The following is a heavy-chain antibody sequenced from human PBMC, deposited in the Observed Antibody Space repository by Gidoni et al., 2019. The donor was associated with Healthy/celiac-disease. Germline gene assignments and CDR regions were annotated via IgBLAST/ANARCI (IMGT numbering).Heavy chain of an antibody. CDR1: GFTFSSYE. D-gene: IGHD3-16*01. CDR2: ISSSGSTI. V-gene: IGHV3-48*03. Sequence: EVQLVESGGGLVQPGGSLRLSCAASGFTFSSYEMNWVRQAPGKGLEWVSYISSSGSTIYYADSVKGRFTISRDNAKNSLYLQMNSLRAEDTAVYYCAILAAPYDYVWEDYYGMDVWGQGTTVTVSS. J-gene: IGHJ6*02. CDR3: AILAAPYDYVWEDYYGMDV.